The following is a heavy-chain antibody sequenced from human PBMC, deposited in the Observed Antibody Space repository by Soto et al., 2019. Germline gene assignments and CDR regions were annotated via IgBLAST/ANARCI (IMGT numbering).Heavy chain of an antibody. Sequence: GGSLRLSCAASGFTFSSSIMSWVRQAPGKGLEWVSAISGSGGSTYYVDTVKGRFTISRDNSKKTLYLKMDSQRSEDTAVYYCSKDLRRGYYDPGPFEIWGQGTMVTVS. CDR1: GFTFSSSI. CDR3: SKDLRRGYYDPGPFEI. J-gene: IGHJ3*02. D-gene: IGHD3-22*01. CDR2: ISGSGGST. V-gene: IGHV3-23*01.